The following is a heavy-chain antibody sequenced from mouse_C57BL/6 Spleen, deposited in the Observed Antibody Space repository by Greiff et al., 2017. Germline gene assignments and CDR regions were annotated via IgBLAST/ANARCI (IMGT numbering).Heavy chain of an antibody. CDR2: IDPETGGT. D-gene: IGHD4-1*01. Sequence: QVHVKQSGAELVRPGASVTLSCKASGYTFTDYEMHWVKQTPVHGLEWIGAIDPETGGTAYNQKFKGKAILTADKSSSTAYMELRSLTSEDSAVYYCTREGRGNWHYFDYWGQGTTLTVSS. J-gene: IGHJ2*01. CDR1: GYTFTDYE. V-gene: IGHV1-15*01. CDR3: TREGRGNWHYFDY.